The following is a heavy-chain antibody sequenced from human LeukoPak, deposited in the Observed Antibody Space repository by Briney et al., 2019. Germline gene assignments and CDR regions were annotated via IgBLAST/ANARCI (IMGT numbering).Heavy chain of an antibody. V-gene: IGHV3-74*01. CDR2: ININGATT. Sequence: GGSLRLSCAASGFTFSGYCMHWVRQAPGKGLEWVSRININGATTNYADSVKGRFTISRDSAKNTLHLQMNSLRADHTAVYYCVRGAVGTGVWFDPWGQGTLVTVS. J-gene: IGHJ5*02. CDR1: GFTFSGYC. D-gene: IGHD1-26*01. CDR3: VRGAVGTGVWFDP.